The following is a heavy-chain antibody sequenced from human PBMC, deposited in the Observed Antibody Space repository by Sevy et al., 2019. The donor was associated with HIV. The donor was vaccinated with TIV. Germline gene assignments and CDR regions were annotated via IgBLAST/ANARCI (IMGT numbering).Heavy chain of an antibody. CDR2: LSFGCGEI. D-gene: IGHD2-8*01. Sequence: GGSLRLSCAASGFTFSKYSMSWVRQPPGKGLEWVSTLSFGCGEINYADSVKGRLTISRDNSKSSVYLQMNNLGPEATAVYYCAREGCTKPHDYWGQGTLVTVSS. J-gene: IGHJ4*02. CDR1: GFTFSKYS. V-gene: IGHV3-23*01. CDR3: AREGCTKPHDY.